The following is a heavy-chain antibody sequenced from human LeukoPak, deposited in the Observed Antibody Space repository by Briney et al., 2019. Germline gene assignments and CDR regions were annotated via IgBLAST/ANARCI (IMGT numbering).Heavy chain of an antibody. D-gene: IGHD3-22*01. V-gene: IGHV4-59*01. CDR2: IHYSGST. Sequence: SETLSLTCTVSGGSISSNYWNWIRQPPGKALEWIGYIHYSGSTNYNPSLKSRVTISVDTSKNQFSLKLNSVTAADTAVYYCVRGFYGSSGCSSPFDYWGQGTLVTVSS. CDR3: VRGFYGSSGCSSPFDY. J-gene: IGHJ4*02. CDR1: GGSISSNY.